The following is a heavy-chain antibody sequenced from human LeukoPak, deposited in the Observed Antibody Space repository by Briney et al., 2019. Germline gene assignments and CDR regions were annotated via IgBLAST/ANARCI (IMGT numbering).Heavy chain of an antibody. Sequence: GGSLRLSCAASGFTFSSYWMNWVRQAPGKGLEWVANIKQDGSEKYYVGSVKGRFTISRDNAKNSLYLQMNSLRAEDTAVYYCARVPRRGERFDPWGQGTLVAVSS. CDR1: GFTFSSYW. CDR3: ARVPRRGERFDP. V-gene: IGHV3-7*03. D-gene: IGHD3-10*01. J-gene: IGHJ5*02. CDR2: IKQDGSEK.